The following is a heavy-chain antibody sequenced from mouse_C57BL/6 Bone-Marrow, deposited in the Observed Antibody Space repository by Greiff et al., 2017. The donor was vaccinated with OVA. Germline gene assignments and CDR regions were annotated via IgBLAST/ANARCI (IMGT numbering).Heavy chain of an antibody. CDR2: INPNNGGT. J-gene: IGHJ3*01. CDR3: ARGGNYYSNYEAY. CDR1: GYTFTDYY. Sequence: VQLQQSGPELVKPGASVKISCKASGYTFTDYYMNWVKQSHGKSLEWIGDINPNNGGTSYNQKFKGKATLTVDKSSSTAYMELRSLTSEDSAVYYCARGGNYYSNYEAYWGQGTLVTVSA. V-gene: IGHV1-26*01. D-gene: IGHD2-5*01.